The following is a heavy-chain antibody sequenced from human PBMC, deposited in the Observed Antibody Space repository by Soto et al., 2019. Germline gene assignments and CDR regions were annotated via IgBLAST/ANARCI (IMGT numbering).Heavy chain of an antibody. CDR2: IVVGGGNT. V-gene: IGHV1-58*01. CDR3: AAEGIGYYYDSSGYYNDY. J-gene: IGHJ4*02. D-gene: IGHD3-22*01. Sequence: ASVKVSCKASGFTFTSSAVQWVRQARGQRLEWIGRIVVGGGNTNYAQKFQERVTITRDMSTSTAYMELSSLRSEDTAVYYCAAEGIGYYYDSSGYYNDYWGQGTLVTVSS. CDR1: GFTFTSSA.